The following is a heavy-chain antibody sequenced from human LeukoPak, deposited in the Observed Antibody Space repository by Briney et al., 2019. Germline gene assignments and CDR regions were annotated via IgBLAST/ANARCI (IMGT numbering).Heavy chain of an antibody. V-gene: IGHV2-5*02. CDR2: IYWDDDK. Sequence: SGPTLVKPTQTLTLTCTFSGFSLSIGGVGVGWIRQPPGKALEWLAIIYWDDDKRYSPSLKSRLTIMKDTSKDLVVLIMTNVDPVDTATYYCAHRREGGVAKFGTFDYWGQGALVTVSS. D-gene: IGHD2-8*02. CDR3: AHRREGGVAKFGTFDY. CDR1: GFSLSIGGVG. J-gene: IGHJ4*02.